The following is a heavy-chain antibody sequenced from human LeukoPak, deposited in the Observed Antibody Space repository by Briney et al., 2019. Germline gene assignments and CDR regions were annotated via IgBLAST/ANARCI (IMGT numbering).Heavy chain of an antibody. Sequence: GESLKSSCNVFGYSFSYHRTACVRQMPGKGLEWMGIIYPGDSDTRYSPSFQGQVTISADKSISTAYLQWSSLRASDTALYYCASCGEMDTRRSCYFDYWGQGSLVTVSS. J-gene: IGHJ4*02. CDR1: GYSFSYHR. D-gene: IGHD5-24*01. V-gene: IGHV5-51*01. CDR2: IYPGDSDT. CDR3: ASCGEMDTRRSCYFDY.